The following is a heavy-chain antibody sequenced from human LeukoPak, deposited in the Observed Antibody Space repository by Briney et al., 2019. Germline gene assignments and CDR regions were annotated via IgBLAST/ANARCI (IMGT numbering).Heavy chain of an antibody. Sequence: GGSLRLSCAASGFTFSSFEMHWVRQAREKGLEWVSYISSNGRTTFYADSVKGRFTISRDNAKNSLYLQMNSMRAEDTAVYYCARGYRAGYNYDYWGQGTLVTVYS. CDR2: ISSNGRTT. CDR1: GFTFSSFE. D-gene: IGHD5-24*01. V-gene: IGHV3-48*03. CDR3: ARGYRAGYNYDY. J-gene: IGHJ4*02.